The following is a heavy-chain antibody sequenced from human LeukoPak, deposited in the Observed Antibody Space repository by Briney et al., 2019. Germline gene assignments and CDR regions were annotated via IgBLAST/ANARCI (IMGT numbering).Heavy chain of an antibody. CDR1: GYTFTGYY. V-gene: IGHV1-2*02. CDR3: ARVQRWFGEEALDI. D-gene: IGHD3-10*01. CDR2: INPNSGGT. J-gene: IGHJ3*02. Sequence: GASVKVSCKASGYTFTGYYMHWVRQAPGQGLEWMGWINPNSGGTNYAQKFQGRVNMTRDTSISTAYMELRRLRSDDTAVYYCARVQRWFGEEALDIWGQGTMVTVSS.